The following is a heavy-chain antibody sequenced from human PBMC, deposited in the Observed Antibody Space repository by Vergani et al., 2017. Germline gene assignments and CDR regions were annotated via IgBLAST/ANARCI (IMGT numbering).Heavy chain of an antibody. CDR2: IIPILGIA. J-gene: IGHJ3*02. Sequence: QVQLVQSGAEVKKPGSSVKVSCKASGGTFSSYTISWVRQAPGQGLEWMGRIIPILGIANYAQKFQGRVTITADESTSTAYMELSSLRSEDTAVYYCARRGEPSDAFDIWGQGTMVTVSS. V-gene: IGHV1-69*02. CDR3: ARRGEPSDAFDI. CDR1: GGTFSSYT. D-gene: IGHD1-14*01.